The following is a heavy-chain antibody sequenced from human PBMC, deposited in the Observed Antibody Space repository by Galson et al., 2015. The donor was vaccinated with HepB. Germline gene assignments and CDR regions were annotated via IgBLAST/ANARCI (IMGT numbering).Heavy chain of an antibody. D-gene: IGHD1-7*01. CDR1: GGSISNYY. J-gene: IGHJ5*02. Sequence: SETLSLTCTVSGGSISNYYWSWLRQPPGKGLEWIGYIYYSGSTNFNPSLKSRVTISVDTSKNQFSLKLSFVTAADTAVYYCARYNWNYWFDPWGQGTLVTVSS. CDR2: IYYSGST. CDR3: ARYNWNYWFDP. V-gene: IGHV4-59*01.